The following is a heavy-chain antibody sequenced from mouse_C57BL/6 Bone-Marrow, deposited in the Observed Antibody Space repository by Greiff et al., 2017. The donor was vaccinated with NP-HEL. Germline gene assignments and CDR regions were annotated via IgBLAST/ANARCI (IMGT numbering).Heavy chain of an antibody. V-gene: IGHV1-4*01. J-gene: IGHJ3*01. CDR1: GYTFTSYT. D-gene: IGHD1-1*01. CDR2: INPSSGYT. CDR3: ARSGDDGSRKGSRFAY. Sequence: VQLQQSGAELARPGASVKMSCKASGYTFTSYTMHWVKQRPGQGLEWIGYINPSSGYTKYNQKFKDKATLTADKSSSTAYMQLSSLTSEDSAVYYCARSGDDGSRKGSRFAYWGQGTLVTVSA.